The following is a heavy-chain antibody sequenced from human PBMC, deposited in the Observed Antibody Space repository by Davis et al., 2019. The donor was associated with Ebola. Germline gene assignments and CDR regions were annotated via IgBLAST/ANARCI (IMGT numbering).Heavy chain of an antibody. CDR2: INHSGST. CDR3: ARAVAGSSWYGFDS. J-gene: IGHJ4*02. V-gene: IGHV4-34*01. Sequence: SETLSLTCAVYGGSFSSYYWNWIRQPPGKGLEWIGDINHSGSTNYNPSLKSRATISVDTSKNQFSLKVNSVTAADTAVYYCARAVAGSSWYGFDSWGQGTLVTVSS. D-gene: IGHD6-13*01. CDR1: GGSFSSYY.